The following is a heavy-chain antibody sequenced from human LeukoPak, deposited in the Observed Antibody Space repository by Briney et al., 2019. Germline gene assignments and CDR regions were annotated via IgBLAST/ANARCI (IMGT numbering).Heavy chain of an antibody. CDR3: ARGRGHSSWVGGAEYFQH. CDR2: IYYSGST. CDR1: GGSISSYY. J-gene: IGHJ1*01. D-gene: IGHD6-13*01. V-gene: IGHV4-59*01. Sequence: ASETLSLTCTVSGGSISSYYWSWIRQPPGKGLEWIGYIYYSGSTNYNPSLKSRVTISVDTSKNQFSLKLSSVTAADTAVYYCARGRGHSSWVGGAEYFQHWGQGTLVTVSS.